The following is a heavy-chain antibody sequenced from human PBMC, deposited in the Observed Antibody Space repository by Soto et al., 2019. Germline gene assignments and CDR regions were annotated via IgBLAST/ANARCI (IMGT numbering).Heavy chain of an antibody. CDR1: VGSFIGYY. D-gene: IGHD3-16*02. CDR3: AREFLYYDYVWGSYRLAQIDY. CDR2: INHSGST. J-gene: IGHJ4*02. Sequence: PSETLSLTCAFYVGSFIGYYWSWIRQPPGKGLEWIGEINHSGSTNYNPSLKSRVTISVDTSKNQFSLKLSSVTAADTAVYYCAREFLYYDYVWGSYRLAQIDYWGQGTLVTVSS. V-gene: IGHV4-34*01.